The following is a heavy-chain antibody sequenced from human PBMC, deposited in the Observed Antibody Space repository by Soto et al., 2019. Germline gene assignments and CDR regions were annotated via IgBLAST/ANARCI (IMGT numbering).Heavy chain of an antibody. J-gene: IGHJ4*02. CDR2: IYYSGST. Sequence: TSETLSLTCAVSGGSISSGDYYWSWIRQPPGRGLEWIGYIYYSGSTYYNPSLKSRVTISVDTSKNQFSLKLSSVTAADTAVYYCARDRYYYDSSGYPTPWYYFDYWGQGTLVTVSS. D-gene: IGHD3-22*01. CDR3: ARDRYYYDSSGYPTPWYYFDY. CDR1: GGSISSGDYY. V-gene: IGHV4-30-4*01.